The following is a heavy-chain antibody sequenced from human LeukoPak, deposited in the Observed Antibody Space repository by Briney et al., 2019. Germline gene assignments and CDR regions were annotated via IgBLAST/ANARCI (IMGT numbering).Heavy chain of an antibody. Sequence: PGGSLRLSCAASGFTFSDYYMSWNRQAPGKGLEWVSYTSSSGSTIYYADSVKGRFTISRDNAKNSLYLQMNSLRAEDTAVYYCARVGGRWHSSSWPYFDFWGQGTLVTVSS. CDR3: ARVGGRWHSSSWPYFDF. D-gene: IGHD6-13*01. CDR1: GFTFSDYY. CDR2: TSSSGSTI. J-gene: IGHJ4*02. V-gene: IGHV3-11*01.